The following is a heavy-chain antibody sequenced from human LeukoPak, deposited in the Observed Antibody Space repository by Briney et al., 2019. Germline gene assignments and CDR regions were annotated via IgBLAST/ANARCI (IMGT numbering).Heavy chain of an antibody. Sequence: GGSLRLSCAASGFTFSRHAMSWVRQAPGKGLEWDSSISGSGGSTYYADSVKGRFTISRDNSKNTLYLQMNSLRAEDTAVYYCAKVGYYYGSGSYYSLLIDAFDIRGQGTMVTVSS. J-gene: IGHJ3*02. CDR3: AKVGYYYGSGSYYSLLIDAFDI. V-gene: IGHV3-23*01. CDR2: ISGSGGST. CDR1: GFTFSRHA. D-gene: IGHD3-10*01.